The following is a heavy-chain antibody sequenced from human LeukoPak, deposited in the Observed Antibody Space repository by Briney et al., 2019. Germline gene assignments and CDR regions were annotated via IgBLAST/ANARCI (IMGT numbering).Heavy chain of an antibody. V-gene: IGHV4-39*01. CDR1: GGSISSSSYY. CDR3: ARVASYDSSGYLDY. CDR2: IYYSGST. D-gene: IGHD3-22*01. J-gene: IGHJ4*02. Sequence: SETLSLTCTVSGGSISSSSYYWGWIRQPPGKGLEWIGSIYYSGSTYYNPSLKSRVTISVDTSKNQFSLKLSSVTAADTAVYYCARVASYDSSGYLDYWGQGTLVTVSS.